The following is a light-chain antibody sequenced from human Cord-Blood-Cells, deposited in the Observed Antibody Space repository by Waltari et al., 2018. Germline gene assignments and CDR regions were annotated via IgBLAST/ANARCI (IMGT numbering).Light chain of an antibody. J-gene: IGLJ3*02. Sequence: QSALTQPRSVSGSPGQSVTISCTGTSSDVGGYNYVSWYQQHPGKAPKHMIYDVSKRPSGVPDRFSGTKSGNTVSLTISGLQAEDEADYYCCSYAGSYTLVFGGGTKLTVL. V-gene: IGLV2-11*01. CDR3: CSYAGSYTLV. CDR2: DVS. CDR1: SSDVGGYNY.